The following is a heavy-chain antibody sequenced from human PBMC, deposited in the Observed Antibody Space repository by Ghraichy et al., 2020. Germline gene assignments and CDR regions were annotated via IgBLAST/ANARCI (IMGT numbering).Heavy chain of an antibody. CDR2: ISGSGGST. V-gene: IGHV3-23*01. D-gene: IGHD2-15*01. J-gene: IGHJ4*02. Sequence: GGSLRLSCAASGFTFSSYAMSWVRQAPGKGLEWVSAISGSGGSTYYADSVKGRFTISRDNSKNTLYLQMNSLRAEDTAVYYCAKPSTPGFATTHFGDWGQGTLVTVSS. CDR1: GFTFSSYA. CDR3: AKPSTPGFATTHFGD.